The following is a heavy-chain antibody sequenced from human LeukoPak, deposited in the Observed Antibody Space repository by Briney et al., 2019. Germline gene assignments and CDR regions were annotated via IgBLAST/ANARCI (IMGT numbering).Heavy chain of an antibody. D-gene: IGHD3-10*01. CDR1: SGSISSSSYY. CDR3: ARHDLPMVRGVIYYYYYYMDV. J-gene: IGHJ6*03. V-gene: IGHV4-39*01. CDR2: IYYSGST. Sequence: PSETLSLTCTVSSGSISSSSYYWRWIRQPPGKGLEWIGSIYYSGSTYYNPSLKSRVTISVDTSKNQFSLKLSSVTAADTAVYYCARHDLPMVRGVIYYYYYYMDVWGKGTTVTVSS.